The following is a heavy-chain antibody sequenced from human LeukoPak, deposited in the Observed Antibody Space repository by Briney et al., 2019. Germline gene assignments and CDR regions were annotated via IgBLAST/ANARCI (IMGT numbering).Heavy chain of an antibody. CDR2: IYPDDSDT. V-gene: IGHV5-51*01. Sequence: GESLKISCKGSGYSFTSYWIGWVRQMPGKGLEWVGIIYPDDSDTRYSPSFQDQVTFSADKSISTAYLQWSSLKASDTAMYYCARHYPGGDYFIDYWGQGTLVTVSS. CDR3: ARHYPGGDYFIDY. CDR1: GYSFTSYW. D-gene: IGHD4-17*01. J-gene: IGHJ4*02.